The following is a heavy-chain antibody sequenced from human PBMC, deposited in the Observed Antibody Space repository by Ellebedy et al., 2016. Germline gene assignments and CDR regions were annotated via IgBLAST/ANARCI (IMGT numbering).Heavy chain of an antibody. CDR1: GYTLTELS. V-gene: IGHV1-24*01. CDR3: AIRRGYSSKPQDY. Sequence: ASVKVSXXVSGYTLTELSMHWVRQAPGKGLEWMGGFDPEDGETIYAQKFQGRVTMTEDTSTDTAYMELSSLRSEDTAVYYCAIRRGYSSKPQDYWGQGTLVTVSS. D-gene: IGHD6-13*01. J-gene: IGHJ4*02. CDR2: FDPEDGET.